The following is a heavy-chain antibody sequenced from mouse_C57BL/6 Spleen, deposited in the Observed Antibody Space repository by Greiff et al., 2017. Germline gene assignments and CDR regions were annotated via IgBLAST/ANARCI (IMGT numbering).Heavy chain of an antibody. V-gene: IGHV1-82*01. D-gene: IGHD2-2*01. CDR2: IYPGDGDT. CDR1: GYAFSSSW. Sequence: QVQLKQSGPELVKPGASVKISCKASGYAFSSSWMNWVKQRPGKGLEWIGRIYPGDGDTNYNGKFKGKATLTADKSSSTAYMQLSSLTSEDSAVYFCATSMVTTFDYWGQGTTLTVSS. J-gene: IGHJ2*01. CDR3: ATSMVTTFDY.